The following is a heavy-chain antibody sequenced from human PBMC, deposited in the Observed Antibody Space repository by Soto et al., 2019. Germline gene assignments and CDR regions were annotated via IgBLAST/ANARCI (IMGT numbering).Heavy chain of an antibody. V-gene: IGHV3-74*01. CDR2: MTSDGRTV. J-gene: IGHJ4*02. CDR1: GFTFGDYW. Sequence: PWGSLRLSCATSGFTFGDYWMHWVRQAPGKGPEWVSRMTSDGRTVQYADSVKGRFTTSRDNAKSTLYLQMNSLRAEDTAIYYCATAEVDYWGPGTLVTVSS. CDR3: ATAEVDY.